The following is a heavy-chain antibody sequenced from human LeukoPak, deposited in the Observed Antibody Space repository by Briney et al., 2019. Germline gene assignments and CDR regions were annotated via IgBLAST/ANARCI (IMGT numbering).Heavy chain of an antibody. Sequence: WETLSLTCTVSGGSISSGGHYWSWIRQPPGKGLEWIGEINHSGSTNYNPSLKSRVTISVDTSKNQFSLKLSSVTAADTAVYYCARCGAARCYWGQGTLVTVSS. CDR1: GGSISSGGHY. CDR3: ARCGAARCY. J-gene: IGHJ4*02. D-gene: IGHD6-6*01. CDR2: INHSGST. V-gene: IGHV4-39*07.